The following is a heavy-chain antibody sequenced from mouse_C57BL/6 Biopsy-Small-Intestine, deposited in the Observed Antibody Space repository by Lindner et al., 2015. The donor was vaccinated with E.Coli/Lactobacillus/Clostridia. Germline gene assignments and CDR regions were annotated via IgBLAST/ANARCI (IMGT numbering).Heavy chain of an antibody. CDR3: AREVSGQLEFRFDY. V-gene: IGHV1-85*01. CDR2: INPNNGKT. D-gene: IGHD4-1*02. Sequence: SVKVSCKASGYTFSSYGVSWVRQAPGQGLEWMGWINPNNGKTNYPQEFQGRVTVDTDTSTSTVYMELRSLRSDDTAVYYCAREVSGQLEFRFDYWGQGTLVTVSS. J-gene: IGHJ4*01. CDR1: GYTFSSYG.